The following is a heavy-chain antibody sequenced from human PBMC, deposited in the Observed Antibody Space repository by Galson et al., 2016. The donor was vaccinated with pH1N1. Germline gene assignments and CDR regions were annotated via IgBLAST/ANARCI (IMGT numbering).Heavy chain of an antibody. Sequence: QSGAEVKKPGESLKISCKGSGYRFTSYWIGWVRQMPGKGLEWMGMNKPGDSDTRYSPSFQGQVIISADQSISTADLQWSSLKPSDTAMYYCAGFHSSANYNCSFDIWRQGTSVPVPS. CDR2: NKPGDSDT. CDR1: GYRFTSYW. J-gene: IGHJ3*02. V-gene: IGHV5-51*01. D-gene: IGHD3-10*01. CDR3: AGFHSSANYNCSFDI.